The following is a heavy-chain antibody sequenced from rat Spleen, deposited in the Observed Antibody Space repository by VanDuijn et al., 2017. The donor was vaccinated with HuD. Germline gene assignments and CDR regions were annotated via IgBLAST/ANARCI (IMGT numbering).Heavy chain of an antibody. J-gene: IGHJ2*01. Sequence: EVQLVESGGGLVQPGRSLKLSCAASGFTFSDYYMAWVRQAPTKGLEWVATLSYDATAPYYRDSVKGRFTISRDNAKSTLYLQMDSLRSEDTATYYCARGYNSGYYFDYWGQGVMVTVSS. CDR2: LSYDATAP. CDR1: GFTFSDYY. CDR3: ARGYNSGYYFDY. V-gene: IGHV5-7*01. D-gene: IGHD4-3*01.